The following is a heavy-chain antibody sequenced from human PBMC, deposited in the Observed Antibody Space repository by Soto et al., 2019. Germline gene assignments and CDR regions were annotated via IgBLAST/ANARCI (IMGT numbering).Heavy chain of an antibody. Sequence: EVQLLESGGGLVQPGGSLRLSCAASGFTFSSYAMSWVRQAPGKGLEWVSVISGSGSSTYYADSVKGRFTISRDNSKKTLYVQMNSRRAEDTAVYYCAKMSDFWSGSPTYHFDYWGQGTQVTVSS. V-gene: IGHV3-23*01. J-gene: IGHJ4*02. CDR3: AKMSDFWSGSPTYHFDY. D-gene: IGHD3-3*01. CDR1: GFTFSSYA. CDR2: ISGSGSST.